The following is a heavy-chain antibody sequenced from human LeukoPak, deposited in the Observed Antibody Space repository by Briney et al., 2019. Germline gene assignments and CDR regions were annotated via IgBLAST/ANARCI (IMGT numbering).Heavy chain of an antibody. CDR1: GYIFTSYG. CDR2: ISAYNGNT. CDR3: ARVITIFGVVILNWFDP. D-gene: IGHD3-3*01. V-gene: IGHV1-18*01. J-gene: IGHJ5*02. Sequence: ASVKVSCKASGYIFTSYGISWVRQAPGQGLEWMGWISAYNGNTNYAQKLQGRVTMTTDTSTSTAYMELRSLRSDDTAVCYCARVITIFGVVILNWFDPWGQGTLVTVSS.